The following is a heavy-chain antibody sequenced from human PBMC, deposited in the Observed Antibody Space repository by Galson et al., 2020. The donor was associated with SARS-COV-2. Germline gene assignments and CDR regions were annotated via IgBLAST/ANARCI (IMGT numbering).Heavy chain of an antibody. D-gene: IGHD2-21*02. CDR3: ARDTPSSGGDCCPTDY. Sequence: SQASETLSLTCAVYGGSFSGYYWSWIRQPPGKGLEWIGEINHSGSTNYNPSLKSRVTISVDTSKNQFSLKLSSVTAADTAVYYCARDTPSSGGDCCPTDYWGQGTLVTVSS. J-gene: IGHJ4*02. CDR2: INHSGST. CDR1: GGSFSGYY. V-gene: IGHV4-34*01.